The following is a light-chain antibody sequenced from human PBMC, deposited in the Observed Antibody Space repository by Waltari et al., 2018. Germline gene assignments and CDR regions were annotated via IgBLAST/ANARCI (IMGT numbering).Light chain of an antibody. V-gene: IGLV3-9*01. Sequence: SYELTDSISVSVALGQTAKIACGGDTIGSKSVHWYQQKPGQPPILVIYRDIRRPSGIPERFSGSNSGNTATLTISRAQVVDEADYFCQVWASGTYIFAGGTKLTVL. CDR1: TIGSKS. CDR2: RDI. CDR3: QVWASGTYI. J-gene: IGLJ1*01.